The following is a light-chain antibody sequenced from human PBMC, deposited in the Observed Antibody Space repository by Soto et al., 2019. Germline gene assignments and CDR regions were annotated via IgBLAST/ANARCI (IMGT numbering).Light chain of an antibody. CDR2: GDN. J-gene: IGLJ2*01. CDR1: SANIGAGYD. V-gene: IGLV1-40*01. CDR3: QSYDNSLSGSWI. Sequence: QAVVTQPPSVSGAPGLRGTISCTGNSANIGAGYDVHWYQQLPGTAPKLLIYGDNNRPSGVPDRFSGSKSGTSASLAITGLQAEDEADYYCQSYDNSLSGSWIFGGGTKVTVL.